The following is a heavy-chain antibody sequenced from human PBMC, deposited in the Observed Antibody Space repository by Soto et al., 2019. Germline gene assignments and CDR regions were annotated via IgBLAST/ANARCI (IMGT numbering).Heavy chain of an antibody. CDR2: IIPIFGTA. CDR3: ARGLGLGYCSGGSCYSLDY. Sequence: QVQLVQSGAEVKKPGSSVKVSCKASGGTFSSYAINWVRQAPGQGLEWMGGIIPIFGTANYAQKFQGRVTITADESTSTAYMELSSLRSEDTAVYYCARGLGLGYCSGGSCYSLDYWGQGTLVTVSS. D-gene: IGHD2-15*01. V-gene: IGHV1-69*12. J-gene: IGHJ4*02. CDR1: GGTFSSYA.